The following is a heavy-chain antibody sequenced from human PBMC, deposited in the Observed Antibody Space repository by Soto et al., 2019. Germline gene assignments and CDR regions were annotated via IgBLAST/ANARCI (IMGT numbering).Heavy chain of an antibody. Sequence: QVQLQESGPGLVKPSETLSLTCTVSGGSVSTYYWSWIRQPPGKGLEWIAYIYYSGSTSYNPSLKSRVTISVDTSKNQFSLKLSSVTAADTAVYYCARTYDASGPNSGGYGFDIWGQGTMVTVSS. CDR2: IYYSGST. J-gene: IGHJ3*02. CDR3: ARTYDASGPNSGGYGFDI. V-gene: IGHV4-59*02. CDR1: GGSVSTYY. D-gene: IGHD3-22*01.